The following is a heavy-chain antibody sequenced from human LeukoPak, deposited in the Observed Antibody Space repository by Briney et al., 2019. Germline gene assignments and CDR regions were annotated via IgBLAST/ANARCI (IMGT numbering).Heavy chain of an antibody. CDR1: GFTFKLYW. D-gene: IGHD3-22*01. CDR3: VRGGPSTWF. CDR2: INDDGSDT. V-gene: IGHV3-74*01. J-gene: IGHJ1*01. Sequence: GGSLRLSCAASGFTFKLYWMHWVRQVPGRGPVWVARINDDGSDTVYADSVKGRFTISRDDAKNMLFLQMNSLRGEDTAVYHCVRGGPSTWFWGQGTLVTVSS.